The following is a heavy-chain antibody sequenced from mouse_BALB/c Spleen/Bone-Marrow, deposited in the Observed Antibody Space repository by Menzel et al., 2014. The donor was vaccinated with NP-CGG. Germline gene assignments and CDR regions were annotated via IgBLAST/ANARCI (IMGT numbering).Heavy chain of an antibody. V-gene: IGHV14-3*02. D-gene: IGHD2-4*01. CDR1: GFNIKDTY. CDR2: IDPANGNT. Sequence: VQLQQSGAELVKPGASVKLSCTASGFNIKDTYMHWVKQRLEQGLEWIGRIDPANGNTKYDPKFQGKATITADTSSNTAYLQLSSLTSEDTAVYYCATMITDWYFDVWGAGTTVTVSS. CDR3: ATMITDWYFDV. J-gene: IGHJ1*01.